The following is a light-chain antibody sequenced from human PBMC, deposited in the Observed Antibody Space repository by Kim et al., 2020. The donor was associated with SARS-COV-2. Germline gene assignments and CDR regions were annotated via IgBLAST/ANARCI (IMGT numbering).Light chain of an antibody. Sequence: QSVLTQPPSASGTPGLRVTISCSGSSSNIGSNPVNWYQQLPGTAPKLLIYSNSQRPSGVPDRFSGSKSGTSASLAISGLQSEDEADYYCASWLGSRGVFGGGTQLTVL. CDR1: SSNIGSNP. V-gene: IGLV1-44*01. CDR2: SNS. CDR3: ASWLGSRGV. J-gene: IGLJ3*02.